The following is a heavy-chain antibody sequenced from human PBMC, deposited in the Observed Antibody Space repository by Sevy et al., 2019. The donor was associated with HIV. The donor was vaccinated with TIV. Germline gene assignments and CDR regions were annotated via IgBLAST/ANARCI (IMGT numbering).Heavy chain of an antibody. J-gene: IGHJ3*02. D-gene: IGHD1-26*01. CDR2: IKSKTDGGTT. V-gene: IGHV3-15*01. CDR3: TTDLAGLIVGATWSAFDI. Sequence: GGSLRLSCAASGFTFSNAWMSWVRQAPGKGLEWVGRIKSKTDGGTTDYAAPVKGRFTISREDSKNTLYLQMNSLKTEDTAVYYCTTDLAGLIVGATWSAFDIWGQGTMVTVSS. CDR1: GFTFSNAW.